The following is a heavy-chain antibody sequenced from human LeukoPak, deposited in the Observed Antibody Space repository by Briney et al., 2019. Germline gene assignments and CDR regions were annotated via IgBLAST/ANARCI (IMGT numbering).Heavy chain of an antibody. CDR2: IISGTTYI. J-gene: IGHJ4*02. D-gene: IGHD6-6*01. V-gene: IGHV3-21*01. CDR3: ARWPYSSSYYFDY. Sequence: PGGSLRLSCAASEFTFSDYNMDWVRQSPEKGLEWVSSIISGTTYIYYADSVRGRFTLSRDNAKNSLYLQMNSLRAEDTAVYYCARWPYSSSYYFDYWGQGTLVTVSS. CDR1: EFTFSDYN.